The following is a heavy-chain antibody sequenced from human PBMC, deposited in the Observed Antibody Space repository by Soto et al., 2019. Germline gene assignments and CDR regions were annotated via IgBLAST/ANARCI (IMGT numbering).Heavy chain of an antibody. V-gene: IGHV1-18*01. Sequence: QVQLVQSGAEVKKPGASVKVSCKASGYTFTSYGIRWVRQAPGQGLEWMGWISAYNGNTNYAQRLQGRVTMTTDTSTSTAYMELRSLRSDDTAVYYCAREQGGVYSRSWYGSGGYWGQGTLVTVSS. CDR2: ISAYNGNT. J-gene: IGHJ4*02. CDR3: AREQGGVYSRSWYGSGGY. D-gene: IGHD6-13*01. CDR1: GYTFTSYG.